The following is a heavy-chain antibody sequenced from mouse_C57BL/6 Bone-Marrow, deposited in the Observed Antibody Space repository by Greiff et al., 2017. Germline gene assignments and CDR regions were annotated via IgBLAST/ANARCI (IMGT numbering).Heavy chain of an antibody. CDR1: GYTFTSYT. CDR3: ARGGSFDY. D-gene: IGHD1-1*01. Sequence: QVQLKESGAELARPGASVKMSCKASGYTFTSYTMHWVKQRPGPGLEWIGYINPSSGYTKYNQKFKDKATLTADKSSSTAYMQLSSLTSEDSAVYYCARGGSFDYWGQGTTLTVSS. V-gene: IGHV1-4*01. CDR2: INPSSGYT. J-gene: IGHJ2*01.